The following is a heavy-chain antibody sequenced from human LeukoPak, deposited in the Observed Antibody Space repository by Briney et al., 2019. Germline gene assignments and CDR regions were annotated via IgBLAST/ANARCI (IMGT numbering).Heavy chain of an antibody. CDR1: GGSISSYY. D-gene: IGHD2-15*01. CDR2: IYYSGST. V-gene: IGHV4-59*12. CDR3: ARGAPYCSGGSCYSGTTVVTQNYYYYYMDV. J-gene: IGHJ6*03. Sequence: SETLSLTCTVSGGSISSYYWSWIRQPPGKGLEWIGYIYYSGSTNYNPSLKSRVTISVDTSKNQFSLKRSSVTAADTAVYYCARGAPYCSGGSCYSGTTVVTQNYYYYYMDVWGKGTTVTVSS.